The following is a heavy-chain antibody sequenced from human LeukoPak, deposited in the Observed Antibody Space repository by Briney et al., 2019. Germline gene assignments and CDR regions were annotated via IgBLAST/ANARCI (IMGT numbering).Heavy chain of an antibody. J-gene: IGHJ3*02. CDR3: ARDLEGIAAAEDAFDI. CDR2: ISSSSSYI. D-gene: IGHD6-13*01. Sequence: GGSLRLSCAASGFTFSSYSMNWVRQAPGKGLEWVSSISSSSSYIYYADSVKGRFTISRDNAKNSLYLQMNSLRAEDTAVYYCARDLEGIAAAEDAFDIWGQGTMVTVSS. CDR1: GFTFSSYS. V-gene: IGHV3-21*01.